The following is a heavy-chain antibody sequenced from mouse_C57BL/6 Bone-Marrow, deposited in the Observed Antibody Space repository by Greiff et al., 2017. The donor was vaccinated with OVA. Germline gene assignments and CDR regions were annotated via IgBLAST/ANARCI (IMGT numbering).Heavy chain of an antibody. Sequence: VQLKESGPGLVQPSQSLSITCTVSGFSLTSYGVHWVRQSPGKGLEWLGVIWSGGSTDYNAAFISRLSISKDNSKSQVFFKINSLQAYDTAIYYCARSITGVWGTGTTVTVSS. D-gene: IGHD1-1*01. CDR1: GFSLTSYG. CDR3: ARSITGV. J-gene: IGHJ1*03. V-gene: IGHV2-2*01. CDR2: IWSGGST.